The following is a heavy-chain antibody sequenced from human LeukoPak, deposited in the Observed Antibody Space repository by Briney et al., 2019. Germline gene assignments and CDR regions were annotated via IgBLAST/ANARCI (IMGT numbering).Heavy chain of an antibody. J-gene: IGHJ4*02. CDR2: ISGSGTST. CDR1: GFTFSSYA. Sequence: GGSLRLSCAASGFTFSSYAMSWVRQAPGKGLEWVSSISGSGTSTYYADSVKGRFTISRDDSKNTLFQQMNSLRAEDTAVYYCTKRPVVVITTPYFDYWGQGTLVTVSS. V-gene: IGHV3-23*01. CDR3: TKRPVVVITTPYFDY. D-gene: IGHD3-22*01.